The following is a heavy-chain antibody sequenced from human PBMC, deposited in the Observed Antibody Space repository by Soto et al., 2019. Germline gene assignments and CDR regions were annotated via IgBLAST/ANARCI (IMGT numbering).Heavy chain of an antibody. CDR2: IYYSGST. CDR3: ARDGDIVEGLFDY. D-gene: IGHD2-15*01. V-gene: IGHV4-59*01. J-gene: IGHJ4*02. CDR1: GGSISSYY. Sequence: SETLSLTCTVSGGSISSYYWSWIRQSPGKGLEWIGYIYYSGSTNYNPSLKSRVTISVDTSKNQFSLKLSSVTAADTAVYYCARDGDIVEGLFDYWGQGTLVTVSS.